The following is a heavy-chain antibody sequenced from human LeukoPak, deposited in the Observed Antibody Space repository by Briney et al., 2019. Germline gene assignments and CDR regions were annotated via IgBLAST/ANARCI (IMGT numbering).Heavy chain of an antibody. V-gene: IGHV3-21*01. CDR1: GFTFSSYW. J-gene: IGHJ4*02. CDR3: ARGPYSGSRFPLDY. D-gene: IGHD1-26*01. CDR2: ISSSSSYI. Sequence: PGGSLRLSCAASGFTFSSYWMSWVRQAPGKGLEWVSSISSSSSYIYYADSVKGRFTISRDNAKNSLYLQMNSLRAEDTAVYYCARGPYSGSRFPLDYWGQGTLVTVSS.